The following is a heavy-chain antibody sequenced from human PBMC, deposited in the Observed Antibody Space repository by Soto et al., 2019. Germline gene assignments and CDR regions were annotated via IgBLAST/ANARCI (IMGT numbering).Heavy chain of an antibody. CDR3: ARQMGATTSFDY. CDR2: MNPNSGNT. CDR1: GYTFTSYD. V-gene: IGHV1-8*01. D-gene: IGHD1-26*01. J-gene: IGHJ4*01. Sequence: ASVKVSCKASGYTFTSYDINWVRQATGQGLEWMGWMNPNSGNTGYAQKFQGRVTMTRNTSISTAYMELSSLRSEDTAVYYCARQMGATTSFDYWGHGTLVTVSS.